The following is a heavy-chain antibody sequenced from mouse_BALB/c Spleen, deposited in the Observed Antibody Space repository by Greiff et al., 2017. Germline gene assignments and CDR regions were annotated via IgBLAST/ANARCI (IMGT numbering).Heavy chain of an antibody. Sequence: EVKLVESGPGLVKPSQSLSLTCTVTGYSITSDYAWNWIRQFPGNKLEWMGYISYSGSTSYNPSLKSRISITRDTSKNQFFLQLNSVTTEDTATYYCARLPDYYGSSTFDYWGQGTTLTVSS. CDR3: ARLPDYYGSSTFDY. D-gene: IGHD1-1*01. CDR1: GYSITSDYA. J-gene: IGHJ2*01. CDR2: ISYSGST. V-gene: IGHV3-2*02.